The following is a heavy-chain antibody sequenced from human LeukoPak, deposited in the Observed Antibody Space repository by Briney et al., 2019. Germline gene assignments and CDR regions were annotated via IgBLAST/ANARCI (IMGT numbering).Heavy chain of an antibody. J-gene: IGHJ6*02. D-gene: IGHD6-25*01. CDR2: IYTSGST. V-gene: IGHV4-4*07. CDR1: GGSISGYY. Sequence: PSETLSLTCTVSGGSISGYYWSWIRQPAGKGLEWIGRIYTSGSTNYNPSLKSRVTMSVDTSKNQFSLKLSSVTAADTAVYYCARELTVAAYYYGMDVWGQGTTVTVSS. CDR3: ARELTVAAYYYGMDV.